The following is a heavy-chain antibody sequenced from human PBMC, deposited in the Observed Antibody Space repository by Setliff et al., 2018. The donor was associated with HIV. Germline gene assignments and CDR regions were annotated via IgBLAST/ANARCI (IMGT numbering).Heavy chain of an antibody. CDR2: ISGHNGGT. D-gene: IGHD1-26*01. CDR3: ARDGLGEYYFDY. CDR1: GYTFSLYS. Sequence: ASVKASCKTSGYTFSLYSIAWVRQAPGQGLEWMGWISGHNGGTDYDQKLQGRVTMTIDPSTNTAYMELRSLRSDDTAVYYCARDGLGEYYFDYWGQGTLVTVSS. V-gene: IGHV1-18*01. J-gene: IGHJ4*02.